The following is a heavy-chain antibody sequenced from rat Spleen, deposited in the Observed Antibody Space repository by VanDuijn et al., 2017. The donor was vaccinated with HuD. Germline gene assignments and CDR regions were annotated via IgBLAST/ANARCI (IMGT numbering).Heavy chain of an antibody. J-gene: IGHJ2*01. Sequence: EVQLVESGGGLVQPGRSLKLSCAASGFTFSDYAMAWVRQAPKKGLEWVATIIYDGSSTYYRDSVKGRFTISRDNAKSTLYLQMDSLRSEDTATYYCAKDGRYYSSYIYDYFDYWGQGVMVTVSS. D-gene: IGHD1-2*01. V-gene: IGHV5-17*01. CDR1: GFTFSDYA. CDR2: IIYDGSST. CDR3: AKDGRYYSSYIYDYFDY.